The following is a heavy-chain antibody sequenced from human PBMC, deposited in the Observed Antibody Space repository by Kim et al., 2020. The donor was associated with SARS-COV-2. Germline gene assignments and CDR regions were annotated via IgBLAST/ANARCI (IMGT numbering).Heavy chain of an antibody. V-gene: IGHV3-30*04. Sequence: GGSLRLSCAASGFTFSSYAMHWVRQAPGKGLEWVAVISYDGSNKYYADSVKGRFTISRDNSKNTLYLQMNSLRAEDTAVYYCAKQWLVRAIDYWGQGTLV. CDR3: AKQWLVRAIDY. CDR2: ISYDGSNK. J-gene: IGHJ4*02. CDR1: GFTFSSYA. D-gene: IGHD6-19*01.